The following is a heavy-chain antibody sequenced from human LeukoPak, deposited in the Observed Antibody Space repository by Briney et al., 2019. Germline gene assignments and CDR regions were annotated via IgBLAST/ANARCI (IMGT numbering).Heavy chain of an antibody. V-gene: IGHV1-8*01. CDR1: GYTFTSYD. Sequence: ASVKVSCKASGYTFTSYDINWVRQATGQGLEWMGWMNPNSGNTGYAQKFQGRVTMTRNTSISTAYTELNSLRSEDTAVYYCARGPVPTIFGVVRGTLDYWGQGTLVTVSS. D-gene: IGHD3-3*01. CDR3: ARGPVPTIFGVVRGTLDY. J-gene: IGHJ4*02. CDR2: MNPNSGNT.